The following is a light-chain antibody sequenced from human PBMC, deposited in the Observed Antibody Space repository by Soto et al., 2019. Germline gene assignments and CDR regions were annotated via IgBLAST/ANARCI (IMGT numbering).Light chain of an antibody. V-gene: IGKV3D-15*01. J-gene: IGKJ2*01. CDR2: GVS. CDR1: QSLSNN. Sequence: IVMTQSPATLSVSPWERATLSCRASQSLSNNLAWYQQKPGQAPRLLIYGVSTRATGIPARFSGSGSGTEFTLTIRSLQSEDFAVYYCQQYNNWPPYTFGHGTKVDIK. CDR3: QQYNNWPPYT.